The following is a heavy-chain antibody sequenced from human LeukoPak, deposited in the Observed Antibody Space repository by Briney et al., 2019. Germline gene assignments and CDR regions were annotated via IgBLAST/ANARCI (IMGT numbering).Heavy chain of an antibody. Sequence: GASVKVSCKASGYTFTGYYMHWVRQAPGRGLEWMGWINPNSGGTNYAQKFQGRVTMTRDTSISTAYMELSRLRSDDTAVYYCARGGLINSRRKRWLRLDYWGQGTLVTVSS. V-gene: IGHV1-2*02. CDR3: ARGGLINSRRKRWLRLDY. CDR1: GYTFTGYY. D-gene: IGHD5-24*01. CDR2: INPNSGGT. J-gene: IGHJ4*02.